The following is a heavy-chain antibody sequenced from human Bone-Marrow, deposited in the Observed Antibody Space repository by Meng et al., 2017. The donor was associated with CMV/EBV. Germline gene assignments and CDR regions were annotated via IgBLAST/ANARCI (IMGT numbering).Heavy chain of an antibody. Sequence: GSLRLSCGVSGGSISSYNWWSWVRQPPGKGLEWIGEIYQSGSTNYNPSLKSRVTISVDTSKNQFSLKLSSVTAADTAVYYCARGGGYYNYYYYGMDVWGQGTTVTVSS. D-gene: IGHD3-22*01. J-gene: IGHJ6*02. V-gene: IGHV4-4*02. CDR2: IYQSGST. CDR3: ARGGGYYNYYYYGMDV. CDR1: GGSISSYNW.